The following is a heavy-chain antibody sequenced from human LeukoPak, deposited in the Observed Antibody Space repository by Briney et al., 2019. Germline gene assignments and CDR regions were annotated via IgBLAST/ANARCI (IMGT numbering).Heavy chain of an antibody. CDR3: ARRRLDCSGGSHSSCYVYYFDY. CDR2: IKQDGSEK. CDR1: GFTFSSYW. D-gene: IGHD2-15*01. J-gene: IGHJ4*02. V-gene: IGHV3-7*01. Sequence: PGGSLRLSCAASGFTFSSYWMSWVRQAPGKGLEWVANIKQDGSEKYYVDSVKGRFTISRDNAKNSLYLQMNSLRAEDTAVYYCARRRLDCSGGSHSSCYVYYFDYWGQGTLVTASS.